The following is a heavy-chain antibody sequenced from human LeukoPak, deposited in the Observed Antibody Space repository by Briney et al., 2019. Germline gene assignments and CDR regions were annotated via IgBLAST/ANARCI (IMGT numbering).Heavy chain of an antibody. CDR3: ARDSSGWYTEGYFDY. CDR2: INAGNGNT. V-gene: IGHV1-3*01. D-gene: IGHD6-19*01. CDR1: GYTFTSYA. Sequence: EASVKVSCKASGYTFTSYAMHWVRQAPGQRLEWMGWINAGNGNTKYSQKFQGRVTITRDTSASTAYMELSSLRSEDTAVYYCARDSSGWYTEGYFDYWGQRTLVTVSS. J-gene: IGHJ4*02.